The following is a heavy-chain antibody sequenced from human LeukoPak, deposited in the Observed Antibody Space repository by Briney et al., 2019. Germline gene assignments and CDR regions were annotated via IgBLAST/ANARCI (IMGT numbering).Heavy chain of an antibody. V-gene: IGHV4-34*01. CDR1: GGSFSGYY. CDR2: INHSGST. J-gene: IGHJ4*02. CDR3: ARGEIDYYGSGSYWSPIDY. D-gene: IGHD3-10*01. Sequence: SETLSLTCAVYGGSFSGYYWSWVRQPPGKGLEWVGEINHSGSTNHNPSLKSRVTISVDTSKNQFSLKLSSVTAADTAVYYCARGEIDYYGSGSYWSPIDYWGQGTLVTVSS.